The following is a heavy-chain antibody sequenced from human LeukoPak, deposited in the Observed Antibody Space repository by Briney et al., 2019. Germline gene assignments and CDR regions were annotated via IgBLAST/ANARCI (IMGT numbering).Heavy chain of an antibody. D-gene: IGHD6-6*01. CDR2: ISGSGGNI. J-gene: IGHJ4*02. CDR3: AKDRSSLAREYVDY. V-gene: IGHV3-23*01. Sequence: GGSLRLSCAASGFTFSSYGMSWVRQAPGKGLEWVSGISGSGGNIHYADSVKGRFTISRDNSRNTLYVQMNSLRAEDTAVYYCAKDRSSLAREYVDYWGQGSLVTVSS. CDR1: GFTFSSYG.